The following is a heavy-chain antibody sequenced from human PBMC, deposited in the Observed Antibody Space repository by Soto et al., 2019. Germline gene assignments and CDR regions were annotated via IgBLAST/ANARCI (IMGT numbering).Heavy chain of an antibody. Sequence: GGSLRLSCAASGITATNGHMSWVRQAPGKGLEWVSVIYSDDNTYYADSVKGRFTISRDTSKDTVYLQMNRLRADDTAVYYCARDWNGDKYFDFWDQGSLVTVSS. CDR1: GITATNGH. CDR3: ARDWNGDKYFDF. V-gene: IGHV3-53*01. CDR2: IYSDDNT. J-gene: IGHJ4*02. D-gene: IGHD1-1*01.